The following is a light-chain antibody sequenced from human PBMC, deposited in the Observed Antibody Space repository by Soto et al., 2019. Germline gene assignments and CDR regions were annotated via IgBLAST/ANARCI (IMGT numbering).Light chain of an antibody. CDR3: QQYRNWPPLYT. CDR1: QSVSSY. J-gene: IGKJ2*01. Sequence: EIVMTQSPATLSLSPGERATLSCRASQSVSSYLAWYQQKPGQPPRLLIYDASTRATGIPDRFSCSGSGTDFNFTISSLRSADFAVDYCQQYRNWPPLYTFGRGTKLEIK. V-gene: IGKV3-15*01. CDR2: DAS.